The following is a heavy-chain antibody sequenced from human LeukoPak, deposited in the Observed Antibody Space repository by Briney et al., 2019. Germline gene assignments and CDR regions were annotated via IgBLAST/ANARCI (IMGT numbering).Heavy chain of an antibody. D-gene: IGHD2-2*01. CDR1: GFTFRSYS. J-gene: IGHJ4*02. CDR2: ISTGSSYI. V-gene: IGHV3-21*01. Sequence: AGSLRLSCAASGFTFRSYSMNWVRQAPGKGLEWVSSISTGSSYIYYADSVKGRFTISRDSAKNSLYLQMNSLRAEDTAVYYCARVSGVVPAATLDFWGQGALVTVSS. CDR3: ARVSGVVPAATLDF.